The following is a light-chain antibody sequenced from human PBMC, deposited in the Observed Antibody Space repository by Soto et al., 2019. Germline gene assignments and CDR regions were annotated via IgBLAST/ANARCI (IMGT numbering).Light chain of an antibody. Sequence: QSVLTQPASVSGSPGQSITISCNGSSSDVGGSDYVSWFQQHPGKAPKLMIYDVNNRPSGVSYRFSGSKSGNTASMTISGLQAEDEADYYCSSYTSSSTLVFGGGTKLTVL. CDR3: SSYTSSSTLV. CDR1: SSDVGGSDY. CDR2: DVN. V-gene: IGLV2-14*01. J-gene: IGLJ2*01.